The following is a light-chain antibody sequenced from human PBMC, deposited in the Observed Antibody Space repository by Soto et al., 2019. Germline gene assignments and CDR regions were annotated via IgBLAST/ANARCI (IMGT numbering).Light chain of an antibody. J-gene: IGKJ1*01. Sequence: EIVLTQCPATLSLSPWEISSLSCRASQSISNNFAWFQQKPGQVPRLLIYGASNRATGVSARFSGSGSGTEFTLTISSLQSEDFAVYYCLQYHYWWTFGQGTKVDIK. CDR1: QSISNN. CDR2: GAS. V-gene: IGKV3-15*01. CDR3: LQYHYWWT.